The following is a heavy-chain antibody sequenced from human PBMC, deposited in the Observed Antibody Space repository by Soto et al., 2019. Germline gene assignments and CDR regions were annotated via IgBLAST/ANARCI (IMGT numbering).Heavy chain of an antibody. J-gene: IGHJ5*02. D-gene: IGHD3-3*02. CDR3: ARHSLALRKNNWFDP. Sequence: SGTLSLTCTVSGDSIISSDFYWGWVRQPPGKGLEWIGSIFYLGSSYYNPSLKSRVTMSVDTSKNQFSLRLRSVTAADTALYFCARHSLALRKNNWFDPWGQGIMVT. CDR2: IFYLGSS. V-gene: IGHV4-39*01. CDR1: GDSIISSDFY.